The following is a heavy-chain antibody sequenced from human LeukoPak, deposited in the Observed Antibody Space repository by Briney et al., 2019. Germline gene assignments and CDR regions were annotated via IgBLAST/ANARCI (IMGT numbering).Heavy chain of an antibody. CDR2: TYYRSKWYN. V-gene: IGHV6-1*01. J-gene: IGHJ4*02. CDR3: ATKRGYCSGGSCYMGIVY. D-gene: IGHD2-15*01. Sequence: SQTLSLTCAISGDSVSTNSATWNWIRQSPSRGLEWLVRTYYRSKWYNDSAVSVKSRITINPDTSKNQVSLQLTSVTPDDTAVYYCATKRGYCSGGSCYMGIVYWGQGTLVTVSS. CDR1: GDSVSTNSAT.